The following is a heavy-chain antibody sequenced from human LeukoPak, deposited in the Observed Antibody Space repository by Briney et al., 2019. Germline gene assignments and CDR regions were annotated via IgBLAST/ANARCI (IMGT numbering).Heavy chain of an antibody. Sequence: GRSLRLSCAASGFTFDGYGMYWVRQAPGKGLEWVSCITWNSDDMAYADSGKGRFTISRDNAKNCLYMEMNSLRVDDTALYYRTKLPDWRPRFDYWRQGTQVSVSS. CDR1: GFTFDGYG. J-gene: IGHJ4*02. CDR2: ITWNSDDM. V-gene: IGHV3-9*01. D-gene: IGHD3-9*01. CDR3: TKLPDWRPRFDY.